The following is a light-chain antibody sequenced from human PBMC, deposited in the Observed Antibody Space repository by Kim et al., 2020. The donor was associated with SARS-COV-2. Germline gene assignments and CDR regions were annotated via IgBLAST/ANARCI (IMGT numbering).Light chain of an antibody. CDR2: EVS. J-gene: IGLJ2*01. Sequence: QSALTQPASVSGSPGQSITISCTGTSSDVGAYHYVSWYQVHPGKVPKLLIYEVSNRPSGVSNRFSGSKSDNTASLTISGLQAEDEADYYCSSYTISSTVVFGGGTQLTVL. CDR3: SSYTISSTVV. CDR1: SSDVGAYHY. V-gene: IGLV2-14*01.